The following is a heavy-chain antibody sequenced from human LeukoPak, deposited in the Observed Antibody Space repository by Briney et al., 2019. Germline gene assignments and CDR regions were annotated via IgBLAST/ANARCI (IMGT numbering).Heavy chain of an antibody. J-gene: IGHJ4*02. Sequence: KPSETLSLTCTVSGGSISSRSYYWGWVRQPPGKGLEWIGTIYHSGSTYYNPSLKSRLIISVDTSKNQFSLKLSSVTAADTAVYYCARHFPGGNGYLYYFDYWGQGTLVTVSS. CDR1: GGSISSRSYY. D-gene: IGHD3-3*01. CDR2: IYHSGST. V-gene: IGHV4-39*01. CDR3: ARHFPGGNGYLYYFDY.